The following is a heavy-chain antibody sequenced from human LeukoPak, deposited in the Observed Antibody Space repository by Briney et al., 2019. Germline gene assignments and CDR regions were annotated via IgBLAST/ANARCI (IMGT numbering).Heavy chain of an antibody. CDR1: GYSFSSCA. CDR3: AIHPSDSSGYFSY. Sequence: ASVKVSCKASGYSFSSCAINWVRQAPGQGLEYMGWIDTKTGNPTYAQGFTGRFVFSLDTSVSTAYLQISSLKAEDTAVYYCAIHPSDSSGYFSYWGQGALVTVSS. V-gene: IGHV7-4-1*02. D-gene: IGHD3-22*01. J-gene: IGHJ4*02. CDR2: IDTKTGNP.